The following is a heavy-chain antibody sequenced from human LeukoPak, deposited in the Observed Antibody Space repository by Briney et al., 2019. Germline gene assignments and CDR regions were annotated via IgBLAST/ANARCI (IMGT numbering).Heavy chain of an antibody. CDR2: IYYSGST. CDR3: ARGHSSSWSDYYYYYGMDV. Sequence: SETLSLTCTVSGGSISSYYWSWIRQPPGKGLEWIGYIYYSGSTNYNPSLKSRVTISVDTSKNQFSLKLSSVTAADTAVYYCARGHSSSWSDYYYYYGMDVWGQGTTVTVSS. V-gene: IGHV4-59*01. CDR1: GGSISSYY. J-gene: IGHJ6*02. D-gene: IGHD6-13*01.